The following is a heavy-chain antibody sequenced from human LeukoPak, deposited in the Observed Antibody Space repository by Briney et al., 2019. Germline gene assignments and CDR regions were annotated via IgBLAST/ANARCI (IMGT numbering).Heavy chain of an antibody. CDR2: IIPILGIA. J-gene: IGHJ4*02. CDR3: ARDPSKIAVVGYTFDY. D-gene: IGHD6-19*01. CDR1: GGTFSSYA. V-gene: IGHV1-69*04. Sequence: ASVKVSCKASGGTFSSYAISWVRQAPGQGLEWMGRIIPILGIANYAQKFQGRVTITADKSTSTAYMELSSLRSEDTAVYYCARDPSKIAVVGYTFDYWGQGTLVTVSS.